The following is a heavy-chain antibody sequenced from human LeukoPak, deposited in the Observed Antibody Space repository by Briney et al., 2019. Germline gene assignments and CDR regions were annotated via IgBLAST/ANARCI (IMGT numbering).Heavy chain of an antibody. Sequence: SETLSLTCTVSGGSISNGNYYWSWIRQPAGKGLEWIGRVYTIKSTNYNPSLKSRVTISVDTSKNQFSLKLSSVTAADTAVYYCARHETTTGTYIDYWGQGTLVTVSS. J-gene: IGHJ4*02. D-gene: IGHD1-1*01. CDR2: VYTIKST. V-gene: IGHV4-61*02. CDR3: ARHETTTGTYIDY. CDR1: GGSISNGNYY.